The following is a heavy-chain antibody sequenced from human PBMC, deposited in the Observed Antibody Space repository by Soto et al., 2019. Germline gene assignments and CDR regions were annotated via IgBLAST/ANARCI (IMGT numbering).Heavy chain of an antibody. CDR1: GYTFTSYD. V-gene: IGHV1-8*01. CDR2: MNHNSGNT. J-gene: IGHJ2*01. D-gene: IGHD6-13*01. Sequence: QVQLVQSGAEVKKPGASVKVSCKASGYTFTSYDINWVRQATGQGLEWMGWMNHNSGNTGYAQKFQGRVTMTSNTSISTAYMELSSLRAEDTAVYYCVRRGFSSSWGYWDFDLWGRGTLVTVSS. CDR3: VRRGFSSSWGYWDFDL.